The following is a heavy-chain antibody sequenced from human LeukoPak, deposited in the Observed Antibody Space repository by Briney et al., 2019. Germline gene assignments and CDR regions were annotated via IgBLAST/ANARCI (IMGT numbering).Heavy chain of an antibody. J-gene: IGHJ4*02. D-gene: IGHD6-19*01. Sequence: PSETLSLTCTVSGGSISSYYWSWIRQPPGKGLEWIGYIYYSGSTNYNPSLKGRVTISVDTSKNQFSLKLNSVTAADTAVYYCARHEYSSGWYYFDYWGQGTLVTVSS. V-gene: IGHV4-59*08. CDR3: ARHEYSSGWYYFDY. CDR2: IYYSGST. CDR1: GGSISSYY.